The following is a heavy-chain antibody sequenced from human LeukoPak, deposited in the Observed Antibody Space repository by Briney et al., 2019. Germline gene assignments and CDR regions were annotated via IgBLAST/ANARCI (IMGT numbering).Heavy chain of an antibody. Sequence: GASVKVSCKASGYTFTSYGISWVRQAPGQGLEWMGWINTNTGNPTYAQGFTGRFVFSLDTSVSTAYLQISSLKAEDTAVYYCARWESLAVAARRSFDYWGQGTLVTVSS. CDR2: INTNTGNP. D-gene: IGHD6-6*01. CDR1: GYTFTSYG. J-gene: IGHJ4*02. V-gene: IGHV7-4-1*02. CDR3: ARWESLAVAARRSFDY.